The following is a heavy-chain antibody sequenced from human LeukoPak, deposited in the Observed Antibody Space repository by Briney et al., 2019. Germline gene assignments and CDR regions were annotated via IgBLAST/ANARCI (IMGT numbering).Heavy chain of an antibody. V-gene: IGHV3-21*01. J-gene: IGHJ4*02. Sequence: PGGSVRLSCAASGFTFSAYSMNWVRQAPGKGLEWVSSISSSSSYINYADSVKGRFTISRDNSKNTLYLQMNSLRAEDTAVYYCARVRSSGSYGSPFDYWGQGTLVTVSS. CDR3: ARVRSSGSYGSPFDY. CDR2: ISSSSSYI. CDR1: GFTFSAYS. D-gene: IGHD1-26*01.